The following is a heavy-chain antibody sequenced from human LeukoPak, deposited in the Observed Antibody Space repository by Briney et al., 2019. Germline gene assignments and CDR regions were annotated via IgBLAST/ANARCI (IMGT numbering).Heavy chain of an antibody. D-gene: IGHD3-9*01. J-gene: IGHJ4*02. CDR3: ARSELTDYFKY. CDR1: GYSISSGYD. V-gene: IGHV4-38-2*02. Sequence: SETLSLTCTVSGYSISSGYDWGWMRQAPGKGLEWLGSISQSGNTYNNPSLKSRVTLSVDTSKNQVSLQMTSVTAADTAMYYCARSELTDYFKYWGQGILVTVST. CDR2: ISQSGNT.